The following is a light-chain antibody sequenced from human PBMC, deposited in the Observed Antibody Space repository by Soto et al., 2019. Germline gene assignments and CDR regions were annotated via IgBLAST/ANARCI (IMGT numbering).Light chain of an antibody. J-gene: IGKJ2*01. CDR3: QQYNNYSPNT. CDR1: QSISSW. Sequence: DIQMTQSPSTLSASVGDRVTITCRAGQSISSWLAWYQQKPGKAPKLLIYKASSLESGVPSRFSGSGSGTEFTLTISSLQPDYFATYYCQQYNNYSPNTVGSGAQLEIK. V-gene: IGKV1-5*03. CDR2: KAS.